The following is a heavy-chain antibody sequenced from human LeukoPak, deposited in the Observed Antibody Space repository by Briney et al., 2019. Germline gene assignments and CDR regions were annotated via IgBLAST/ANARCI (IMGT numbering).Heavy chain of an antibody. CDR2: IKQDGSEK. Sequence: PGGSLRLSCAASGFTFTSYAMSWVRQAPGKGLEWLANIKQDGSEKYYVDSVKGRFTISRDNAKNSLYLQMNSLRAEDTAVYYCASYILLWFGDDRFDYWGQGTLVTVSS. J-gene: IGHJ4*02. CDR3: ASYILLWFGDDRFDY. D-gene: IGHD3-10*01. CDR1: GFTFTSYA. V-gene: IGHV3-7*01.